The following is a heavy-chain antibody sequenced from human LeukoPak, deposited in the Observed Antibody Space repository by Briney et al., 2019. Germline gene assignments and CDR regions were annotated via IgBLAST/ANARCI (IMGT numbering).Heavy chain of an antibody. CDR2: ISWNSGSI. Sequence: SGGSLRLSCAASGFTFDDYAMHWVRQAPGKGLEWVSGISWNSGSIGYADSVKGRSTISRDNAKNSLYLQMNSLRAEDTALYYCAKDSKSIGSGWYVYWGQGTLVTVSS. D-gene: IGHD6-19*01. J-gene: IGHJ4*02. CDR1: GFTFDDYA. CDR3: AKDSKSIGSGWYVY. V-gene: IGHV3-9*01.